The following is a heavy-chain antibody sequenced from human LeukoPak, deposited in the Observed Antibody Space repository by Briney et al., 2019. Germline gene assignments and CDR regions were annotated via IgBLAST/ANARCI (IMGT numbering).Heavy chain of an antibody. J-gene: IGHJ6*02. CDR3: AADPPHYDFWSGYYRTYYYGMDV. D-gene: IGHD3-3*01. CDR1: GFTFTSSA. Sequence: LVKVSCKASGFTFTSSAVQWVRQARGQRLEWIGWIVVGSGNTNYAQKFQERVTITRDMSTSTAYMELSSLRSEDTAVYYCAADPPHYDFWSGYYRTYYYGMDVWGQGTTVTVSS. CDR2: IVVGSGNT. V-gene: IGHV1-58*01.